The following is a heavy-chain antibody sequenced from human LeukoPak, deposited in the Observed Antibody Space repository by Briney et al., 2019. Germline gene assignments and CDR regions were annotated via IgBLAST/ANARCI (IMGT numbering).Heavy chain of an antibody. J-gene: IGHJ4*02. CDR2: ISSSSYI. CDR1: GFTFDDYA. CDR3: ARDLYCSGGSCSILRY. D-gene: IGHD2-15*01. Sequence: GGSLRLSCAASGFTFDDYAMHWVRQAPGKGLEWVSSISSSSYIYYADSVRGRFTISRDNAKNSLYLQMNSLRAEDTAVYYCARDLYCSGGSCSILRYWGQGILVTVSS. V-gene: IGHV3-69-1*01.